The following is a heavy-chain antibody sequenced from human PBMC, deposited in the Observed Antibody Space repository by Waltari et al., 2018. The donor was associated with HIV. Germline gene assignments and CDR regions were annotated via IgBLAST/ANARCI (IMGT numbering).Heavy chain of an antibody. V-gene: IGHV4-59*01. CDR3: ARDRGSPYYFDY. CDR1: GGSISSYY. CDR2: IYYSGST. Sequence: QVQLQESGPGLVKPSETLSLTCTVSGGSISSYYWSWIRQPPGKGLEWIGYIYYSGSTNYNPSLKSRVTISVDTSKNQFSLKLSSVTAADTAVYYCARDRGSPYYFDYWGQGTLVTVSS. J-gene: IGHJ4*02. D-gene: IGHD5-12*01.